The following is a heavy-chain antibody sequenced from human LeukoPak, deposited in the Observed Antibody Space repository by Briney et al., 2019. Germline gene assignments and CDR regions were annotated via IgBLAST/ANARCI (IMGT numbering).Heavy chain of an antibody. D-gene: IGHD3-22*01. J-gene: IGHJ5*02. CDR2: INHSGST. V-gene: IGHV4-34*01. Sequence: PSETLSLTCAVYGGSFSGYYWSWIRQPPGKGLEWIGEINHSGSTNYNPSLKSRVTISVDTSKNQFSLKLSSVTAADTAVYYCAAAMYYYDSSGYYYGGSRNWFDPWGQGTLVTVSS. CDR1: GGSFSGYY. CDR3: AAAMYYYDSSGYYYGGSRNWFDP.